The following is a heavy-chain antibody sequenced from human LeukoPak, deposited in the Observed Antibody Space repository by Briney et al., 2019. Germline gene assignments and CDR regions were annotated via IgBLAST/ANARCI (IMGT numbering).Heavy chain of an antibody. V-gene: IGHV3-48*03. CDR3: ARTFYHGYYFDY. Sequence: GGSLRLSCAASGFTFSSYEMNWVRQAPGKGLEWVSYISSSGSVIYYADSVKGRFTISRDNAKNSLYLQMNSLRAEDTAVYYCARTFYHGYYFDYWGQGTLVTVSS. J-gene: IGHJ4*02. D-gene: IGHD1-14*01. CDR2: ISSSGSVI. CDR1: GFTFSSYE.